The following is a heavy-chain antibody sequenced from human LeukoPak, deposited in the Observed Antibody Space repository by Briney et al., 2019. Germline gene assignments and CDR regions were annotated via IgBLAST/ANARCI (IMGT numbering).Heavy chain of an antibody. J-gene: IGHJ4*02. V-gene: IGHV3-7*05. CDR3: ARDNSLLYCSGGSCFYGDYAYFDY. D-gene: IGHD2-15*01. Sequence: PGGSLRLSCAASGFTFSSYWMSWVRQAPGKGLEWVANIKHDGSEKYYVDSVKGRFTISRDNAKNSLYLQMNSLRAEDTAVYYCARDNSLLYCSGGSCFYGDYAYFDYWGQGTLVTVSS. CDR1: GFTFSSYW. CDR2: IKHDGSEK.